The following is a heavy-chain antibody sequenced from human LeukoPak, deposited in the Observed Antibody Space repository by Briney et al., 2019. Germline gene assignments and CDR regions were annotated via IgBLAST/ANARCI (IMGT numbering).Heavy chain of an antibody. CDR2: INHSGST. V-gene: IGHV4-34*01. CDR1: GGSFSGYY. Sequence: SETLSLTCAVYGGSFSGYYWSWIRQPPGKGLEWIGEINHSGSTNYNPSLKSRVTISVDTSKNQFSLKLSSVTAADTAVYYCARVFRWSQPTYYYYYYMDVWGKGTTVTVSS. D-gene: IGHD2-15*01. CDR3: ARVFRWSQPTYYYYYYMDV. J-gene: IGHJ6*03.